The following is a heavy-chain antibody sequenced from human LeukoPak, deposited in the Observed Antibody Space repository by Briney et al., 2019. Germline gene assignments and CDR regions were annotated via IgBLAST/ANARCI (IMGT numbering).Heavy chain of an antibody. D-gene: IGHD2-21*02. J-gene: IGHJ6*02. CDR1: GFTFDDYA. Sequence: GGSLRLSCAASGFTFDDYAMHWVRQAPGKGLEWVSLISGDGGSTYYADSVKGRFTISRDNSENSLYMQMNSLRTEDNGLYYCAKDMVVVTARGPYYYFGMDVWGQGTTVTVSS. CDR3: AKDMVVVTARGPYYYFGMDV. CDR2: ISGDGGST. V-gene: IGHV3-43*02.